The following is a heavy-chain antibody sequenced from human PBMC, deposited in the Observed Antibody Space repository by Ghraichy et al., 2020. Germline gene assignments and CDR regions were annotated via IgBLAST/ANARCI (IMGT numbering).Heavy chain of an antibody. V-gene: IGHV4-31*03. Sequence: SETLSLTCTVSGVSISSDDYYWTWIRQHPGKGLEWIGYIFYSGTTYYNPSLKSRLNMLVDTSKNQFSLKLSSVTAADTAVYYCARDHAGAYYYYAMDVWGQGTTGTVSS. D-gene: IGHD2-8*02. CDR3: ARDHAGAYYYYAMDV. CDR1: GVSISSDDYY. CDR2: IFYSGTT. J-gene: IGHJ6*02.